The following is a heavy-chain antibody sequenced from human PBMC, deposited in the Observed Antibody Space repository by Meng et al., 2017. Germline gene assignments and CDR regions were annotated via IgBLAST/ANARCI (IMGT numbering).Heavy chain of an antibody. V-gene: IGHV3-21*01. J-gene: IGHJ6*02. CDR2: ISSSSSYI. Sequence: GGSLRPSCAASGLTFSSYSMNWVRQAPGKGLEWVSSISSSSSYIYYADSVKGRFTISRDNAKNSLYLQMNSLRAEDTAVYYCARDTLTEEKYYYYGMDVWGQGTTVTVSS. CDR1: GLTFSSYS. D-gene: IGHD1-14*01. CDR3: ARDTLTEEKYYYYGMDV.